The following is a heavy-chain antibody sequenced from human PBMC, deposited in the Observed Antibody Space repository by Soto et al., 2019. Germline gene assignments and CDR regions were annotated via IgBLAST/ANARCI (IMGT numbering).Heavy chain of an antibody. V-gene: IGHV1-69*13. CDR3: AREGILGLFDAYDL. Sequence: GASVKVSCKASGGSFYSNAISWVRQAPGQGLEWMGGIVTFFRATNYAQKFQGRLTIIADESTSTAFMELYSLRSEDTAVYYCAREGILGLFDAYDLWGQGTMVTVSS. D-gene: IGHD3-3*01. CDR2: IVTFFRAT. CDR1: GGSFYSNA. J-gene: IGHJ3*01.